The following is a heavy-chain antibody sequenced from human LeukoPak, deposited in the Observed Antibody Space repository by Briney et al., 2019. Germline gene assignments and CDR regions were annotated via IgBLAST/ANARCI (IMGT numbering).Heavy chain of an antibody. CDR2: ISGSGGST. CDR3: GSSGWTVGRKVDYFDY. Sequence: GGSLRLSCAASGFTFSSYAMSWVRQAPGKGLEWVSAISGSGGSTYYADSVKGRFTISRDNSKNTLYLQMNSLRAEDTAVYYCGSSGWTVGRKVDYFDYWGQGTLVTVSP. J-gene: IGHJ4*02. D-gene: IGHD6-19*01. CDR1: GFTFSSYA. V-gene: IGHV3-23*01.